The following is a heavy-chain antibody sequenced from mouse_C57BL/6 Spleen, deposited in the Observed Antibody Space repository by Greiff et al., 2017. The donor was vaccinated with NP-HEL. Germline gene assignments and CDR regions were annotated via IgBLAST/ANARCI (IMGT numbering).Heavy chain of an antibody. Sequence: EVQLQQSGPELVKPGASVKIPCKASGYTFTDYNMDWVKQSHGKSLEWIGDINPNNGGTIYNQKFKGKATLTVDKSSSTAYMELRSLTYEDTAVYYCARRSYYGKGPYFDVWGTGTTVTVSS. J-gene: IGHJ1*03. CDR1: GYTFTDYN. D-gene: IGHD2-1*01. CDR3: ARRSYYGKGPYFDV. CDR2: INPNNGGT. V-gene: IGHV1-18*01.